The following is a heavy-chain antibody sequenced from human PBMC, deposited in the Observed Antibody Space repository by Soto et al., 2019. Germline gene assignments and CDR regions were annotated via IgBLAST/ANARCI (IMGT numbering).Heavy chain of an antibody. D-gene: IGHD2-15*01. CDR3: AKALSSYYYVDF. CDR2: ISATGGST. J-gene: IGHJ4*02. Sequence: EVQLLESGGDLVQPGGSLRLSCAASGFTFGIYAMTWVRQAPGKGLEWVSTISATGGSTFYADSVKGRFTISRDNSKNPLYLQMNSLRAEDTAIYYCAKALSSYYYVDFWGQGTLVTVSS. V-gene: IGHV3-23*01. CDR1: GFTFGIYA.